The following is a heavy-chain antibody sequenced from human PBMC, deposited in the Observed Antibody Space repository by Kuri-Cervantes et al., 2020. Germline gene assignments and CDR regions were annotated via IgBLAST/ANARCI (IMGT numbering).Heavy chain of an antibody. CDR3: ARDLPPRHYYDSSGYFDY. J-gene: IGHJ4*02. D-gene: IGHD3-22*01. V-gene: IGHV1-46*01. CDR1: GYTFTGYY. CDR2: INPSGGST. Sequence: ASVKVSCKASGYTFTGYYMHWVRQAPGQGLEWMGIINPSGGSTSYAQKFQGRVTMTRDTSTSTVYMELSSLRSEDTAVYYCARDLPPRHYYDSSGYFDYWGQGTLVTVSS.